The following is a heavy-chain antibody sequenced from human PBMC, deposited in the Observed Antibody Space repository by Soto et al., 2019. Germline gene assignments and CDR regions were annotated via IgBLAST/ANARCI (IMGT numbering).Heavy chain of an antibody. CDR1: GFTFDDYG. CDR2: INWNGGST. J-gene: IGHJ6*02. CDR3: ARVLIRGDYYYGMDV. V-gene: IGHV3-20*04. Sequence: VGSLRLSCAASGFTFDDYGMSWVRQAPGKGLEWVSGINWNGGSTGYADSVKGRFTISRDNAKNSLYLQMNSLRAEDTALYYCARVLIRGDYYYGMDVWGQGTTVTVS.